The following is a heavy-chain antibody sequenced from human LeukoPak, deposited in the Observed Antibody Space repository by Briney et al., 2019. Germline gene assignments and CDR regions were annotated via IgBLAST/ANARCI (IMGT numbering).Heavy chain of an antibody. Sequence: GGPLRLSCAASGFTFSSYAMSWVRQAPGKGLAWVSAISGSGGSTYYADSVKGRFTISRDNSKNTLYLQMNSLRAEDTAVYYCAKVPGQIYYFDYWGQGTLVTVSS. CDR1: GFTFSSYA. CDR3: AKVPGQIYYFDY. V-gene: IGHV3-23*01. J-gene: IGHJ4*02. CDR2: ISGSGGST.